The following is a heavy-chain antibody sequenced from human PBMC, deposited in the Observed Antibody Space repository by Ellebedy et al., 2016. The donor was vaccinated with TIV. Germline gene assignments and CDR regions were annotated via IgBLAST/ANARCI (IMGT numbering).Heavy chain of an antibody. J-gene: IGHJ4*02. CDR3: ARDKVEGPNTFNY. Sequence: GESLKISCAASGFTFSTYWMSWVRHAPGKGPEWVANIKQDGSERYYVDSVKDRFTISRDNAKSSLYLQMNFLRAEDTAVYYCARDKVEGPNTFNYWGQGALVTVSS. D-gene: IGHD1-26*01. V-gene: IGHV3-7*01. CDR1: GFTFSTYW. CDR2: IKQDGSER.